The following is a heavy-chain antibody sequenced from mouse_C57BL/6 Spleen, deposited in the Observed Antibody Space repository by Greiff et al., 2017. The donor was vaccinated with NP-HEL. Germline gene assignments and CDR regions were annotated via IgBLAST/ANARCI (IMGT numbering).Heavy chain of an antibody. D-gene: IGHD2-3*01. CDR2: IYPGDGDT. CDR1: GYAFSSSW. CDR3: APIYDGYYYFDY. V-gene: IGHV1-82*01. Sequence: VQLVESGPELVKPGASVKISCTASGYAFSSSWMNWVKQRPGKGLEWIGRIYPGDGDTNNNGKFKGKATLTADKSSSTAYMQLSSLTSEDSAVYFCAPIYDGYYYFDYWGQGTTLTVSS. J-gene: IGHJ2*01.